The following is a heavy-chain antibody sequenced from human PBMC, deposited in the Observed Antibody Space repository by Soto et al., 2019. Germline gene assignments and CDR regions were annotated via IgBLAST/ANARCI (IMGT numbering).Heavy chain of an antibody. CDR1: GFTFSSYS. Sequence: EVQLLESGGGLVQPGGSLRLSCAASGFTFSSYSMSWVRQAPGKGLEWVSGFRTGGDDGTTYYADSVKGRFTISRDNSKNSLYLQMNSLRAEDTAVYYCARDGYGYNSLDNWGQGTLVTVSS. D-gene: IGHD3-16*02. J-gene: IGHJ4*02. CDR2: FRTGGDDGTT. V-gene: IGHV3-23*01. CDR3: ARDGYGYNSLDN.